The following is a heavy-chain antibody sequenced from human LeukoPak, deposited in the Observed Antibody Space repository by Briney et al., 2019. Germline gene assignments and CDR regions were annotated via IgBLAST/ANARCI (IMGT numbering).Heavy chain of an antibody. V-gene: IGHV5-51*01. D-gene: IGHD3-10*01. Sequence: GESLKISCKGSGYSFTSYWIGWVRQMPGKGLEWMGIIYPGGSDTRYSPSFQGQVTISADKSISTAYLQWSSLKASDTAMYYCAREYYYGSGSSYNWFDPWGQGTLVTVSS. J-gene: IGHJ5*02. CDR1: GYSFTSYW. CDR2: IYPGGSDT. CDR3: AREYYYGSGSSYNWFDP.